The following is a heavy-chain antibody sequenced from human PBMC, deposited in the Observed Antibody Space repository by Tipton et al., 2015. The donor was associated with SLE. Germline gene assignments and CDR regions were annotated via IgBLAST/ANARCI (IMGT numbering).Heavy chain of an antibody. CDR3: ARDRPLTVTYYYGMDV. D-gene: IGHD4-17*01. CDR2: IYYSGST. CDR1: GGSISSYY. V-gene: IGHV4-59*01. J-gene: IGHJ6*02. Sequence: LRLSCTVSGGSISSYYWSWIRQPPGKGLEWIGYIYYSGSTNYNPSLKSRVTISVDTSKNQFSLKLSSVTAADTAVYYCARDRPLTVTYYYGMDVWGQGTMVTVSS.